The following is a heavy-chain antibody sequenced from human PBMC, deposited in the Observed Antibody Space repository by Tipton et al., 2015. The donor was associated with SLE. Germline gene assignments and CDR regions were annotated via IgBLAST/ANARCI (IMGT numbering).Heavy chain of an antibody. Sequence: QSGAEVKKPGASVKVSCKASGYTFTSYGISWVRQAPGQGLEWMGWISAYNGNTNYAQKLQGRVTMTTDTSTSTAYMELRSLRSDDTAVYYCARVDRARITPYYGMDVWGQGTTVTVSS. CDR2: ISAYNGNT. CDR3: ARVDRARITPYYGMDV. CDR1: GYTFTSYG. V-gene: IGHV1-18*01. D-gene: IGHD1-14*01. J-gene: IGHJ6*02.